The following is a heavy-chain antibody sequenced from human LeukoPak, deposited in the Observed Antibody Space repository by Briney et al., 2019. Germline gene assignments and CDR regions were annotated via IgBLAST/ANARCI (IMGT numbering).Heavy chain of an antibody. D-gene: IGHD6-13*01. CDR1: GYTFTSYD. CDR2: INPSGGST. J-gene: IGHJ4*02. CDR3: ARERAGGSSLD. V-gene: IGHV1-46*01. Sequence: ASVKVSCKASGYTFTSYDMHWVRQAPGPGLEWMGIINPSGGSTSHAQKFQGRVTMTRDTSTSTVYMELSSLRSEDTAVYYCARERAGGSSLDWGQGTLVTVSS.